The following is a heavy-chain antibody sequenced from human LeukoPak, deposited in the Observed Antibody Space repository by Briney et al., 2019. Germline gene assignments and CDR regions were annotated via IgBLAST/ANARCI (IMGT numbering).Heavy chain of an antibody. D-gene: IGHD6-19*01. V-gene: IGHV3-53*01. CDR3: ARGITNIAVGDY. CDR1: GFTVSNNY. CDR2: IYSSDNT. J-gene: IGHJ4*02. Sequence: GGSLRLSCAASGFTVSNNYMSWVRQAPGKGLEWVSIIYSSDNTYYADSVKGRFTISRDNAKNTVYLQMNNVRAEDTAVYYCARGITNIAVGDYWGQGTLATVSS.